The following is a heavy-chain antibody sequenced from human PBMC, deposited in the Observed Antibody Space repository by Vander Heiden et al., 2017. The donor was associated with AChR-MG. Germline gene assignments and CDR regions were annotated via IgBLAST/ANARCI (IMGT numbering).Heavy chain of an antibody. J-gene: IGHJ5*02. Sequence: QVQLQESGPGLVKPSQTLSLTCTVSGGSISSGGYYWSWIRQHPGKGLEWIGYIYYSGSTYYNPSLKSRVTISVDTSKNQFSLKLSSVTAADTAVYYCARGGTYYDFWSGYYESLNWFDPWGQGTLVTVSS. V-gene: IGHV4-31*03. CDR3: ARGGTYYDFWSGYYESLNWFDP. CDR2: IYYSGST. D-gene: IGHD3-3*01. CDR1: GGSISSGGYY.